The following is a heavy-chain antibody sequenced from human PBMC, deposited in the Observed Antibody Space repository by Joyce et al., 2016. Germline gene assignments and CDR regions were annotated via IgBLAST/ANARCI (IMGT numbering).Heavy chain of an antibody. CDR3: ARGRGYTTSVRRRGMDV. Sequence: QVQLQQWGSGLLKPSETLSLTCAVYGGSFSGYYWTFIRQPPGKGLEWIGEINGDAITNYKPSLKSQVTILLDTSKHQFSLKLTYETAADTAVYYCARGRGYTTSVRRRGMDVWGQGTTVTVSS. CDR1: GGSFSGYY. V-gene: IGHV4-34*01. D-gene: IGHD6-13*01. CDR2: INGDAIT. J-gene: IGHJ6*02.